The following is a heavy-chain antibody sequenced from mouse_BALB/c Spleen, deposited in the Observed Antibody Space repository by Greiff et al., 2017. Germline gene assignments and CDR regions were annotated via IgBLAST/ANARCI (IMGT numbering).Heavy chain of an antibody. V-gene: IGHV1S81*02. CDR1: GYTFTSYW. D-gene: IGHD2-4*01. CDR3: ARPTRIYYDYDDDAMDY. Sequence: QVQLQHPGAELVKPGASVKLSCKASGYTFTSYWMHWVKQRPGQGLEWIGEINPSNGRTNYNEKFKSKATLTVDKSSSTAYMQLSSLTSEDSAVYYCARPTRIYYDYDDDAMDYWGQGTSVTVSS. CDR2: INPSNGRT. J-gene: IGHJ4*01.